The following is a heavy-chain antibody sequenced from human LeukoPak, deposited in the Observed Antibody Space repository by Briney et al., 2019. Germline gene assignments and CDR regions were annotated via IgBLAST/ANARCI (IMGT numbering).Heavy chain of an antibody. CDR1: GYTFTSYY. D-gene: IGHD6-19*01. CDR2: INANSGVT. J-gene: IGHJ4*02. CDR3: ATRIAVAGFDY. V-gene: IGHV1-2*02. Sequence: ASVKVSCKASGYTFTSYYTHWVRQTPGQRLEWMGWINANSGVTEYAQKFQGRVTMTRDTSISTAYMELSGLRSDDTALFYCATRIAVAGFDYWGPGILVTVSS.